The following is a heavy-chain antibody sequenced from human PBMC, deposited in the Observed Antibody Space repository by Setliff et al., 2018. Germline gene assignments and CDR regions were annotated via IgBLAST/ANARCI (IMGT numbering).Heavy chain of an antibody. CDR3: ARGGGRIRQLGATGVHTFDI. D-gene: IGHD1-1*01. V-gene: IGHV4-4*08. CDR1: GGSISSYY. Sequence: PSETRSLTCSVSGGSISSYYWSWIRQPPGKGLEWIGYIYTRGSTNYNPSLQSRVTISVDTAKKQFSLKLNSVTAADTAIYYCARGGGRIRQLGATGVHTFDIWGQGTMVTVSS. CDR2: IYTRGST. J-gene: IGHJ3*02.